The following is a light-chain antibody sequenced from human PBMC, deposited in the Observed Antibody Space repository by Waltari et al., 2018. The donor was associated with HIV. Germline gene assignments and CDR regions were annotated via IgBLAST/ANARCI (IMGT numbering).Light chain of an antibody. Sequence: VMCQSPRWLPVSVGQRASVSCRSTQSLVFRDGNTFFHWLHQRPGHSPRRLNYQVSNRDSGVPDRFSCSGSGTDCTLKSSRVECEDVGIYYCLQGTHWPPTFGQGTNLEIK. V-gene: IGKV2-30*01. J-gene: IGKJ2*01. CDR3: LQGTHWPPT. CDR2: QVS. CDR1: QSLVFRDGNTF.